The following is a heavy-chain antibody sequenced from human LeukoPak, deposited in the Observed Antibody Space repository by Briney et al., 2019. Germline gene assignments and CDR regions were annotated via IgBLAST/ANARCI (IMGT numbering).Heavy chain of an antibody. J-gene: IGHJ4*02. V-gene: IGHV4-39*07. Sequence: SETLSLTCTVSGGSISSSSYYWGWIRQPPGKGLEWNGSIYYSGSTYYNPSLKSRATISVDTSKNQFSLKLSSVTAADTAVYYCARGPTYLWELRTFFDYWGQGTLVTVSS. CDR3: ARGPTYLWELRTFFDY. CDR1: GGSISSSSYY. D-gene: IGHD1-26*01. CDR2: IYYSGST.